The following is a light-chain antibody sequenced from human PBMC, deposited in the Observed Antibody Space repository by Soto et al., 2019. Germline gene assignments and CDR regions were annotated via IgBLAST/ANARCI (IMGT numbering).Light chain of an antibody. V-gene: IGKV3-20*01. Sequence: EIVLTQSPGTLSLSPGERATLSCRASQSVSSSSLAWYQQKPGQAPRLLMYGASRRASGIPDRFSGSGSGTDFTLITSRLEPEDFAVYYCQQYGNSPLTFGGGTKVDIX. CDR2: GAS. CDR3: QQYGNSPLT. J-gene: IGKJ4*01. CDR1: QSVSSSS.